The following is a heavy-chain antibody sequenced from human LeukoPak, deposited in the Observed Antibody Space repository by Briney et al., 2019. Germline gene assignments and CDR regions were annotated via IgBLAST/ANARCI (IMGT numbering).Heavy chain of an antibody. CDR3: ARGSYGDEYYYYYGMDV. CDR1: GFTFSSYS. CDR2: ISSSSSYI. J-gene: IGHJ6*02. V-gene: IGHV3-21*05. Sequence: GGSLRLSCAASGFTFSSYSMNWVRQAPGKGLEWVSYISSSSSYIYYADSVKGRFTISRDNAKNSLYLQMNSLRAEDTAVYYCARGSYGDEYYYYYGMDVWGQGTTVTVSS. D-gene: IGHD4-17*01.